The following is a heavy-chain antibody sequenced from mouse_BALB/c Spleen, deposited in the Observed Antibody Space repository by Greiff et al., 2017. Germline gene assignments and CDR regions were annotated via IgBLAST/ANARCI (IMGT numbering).Heavy chain of an antibody. J-gene: IGHJ1*01. Sequence: VQLQQSGAELMKPGASVKISCKATGYTFSSYWIECVKQRPGHGLEWIGEILPGSGSTNYNEKFKGKATFTADTSSNTAYMQLSSLTSEDSAVYYCARWRYGVDWYFDVWGAGTTVTVSS. CDR1: GYTFSSYW. CDR2: ILPGSGST. D-gene: IGHD2-14*01. V-gene: IGHV1-9*01. CDR3: ARWRYGVDWYFDV.